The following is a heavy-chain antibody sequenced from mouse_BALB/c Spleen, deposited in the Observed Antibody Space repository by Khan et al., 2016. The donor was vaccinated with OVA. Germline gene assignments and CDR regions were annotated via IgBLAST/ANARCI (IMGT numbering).Heavy chain of an antibody. D-gene: IGHD1-2*01. CDR1: GFTFSSYG. Sequence: EVQLVESGGDLVKPGGSLNLSCEASGFTFSSYGMSLLRQTPDKRLEWVATISNGGSYTYYPDSVQGRLTISRDNAKNTLYLQMSSLKSEDTAMYYCAGHRFTTATAWFAYWGQGTLVTVSA. J-gene: IGHJ3*01. CDR2: ISNGGSYT. CDR3: AGHRFTTATAWFAY. V-gene: IGHV5-6*01.